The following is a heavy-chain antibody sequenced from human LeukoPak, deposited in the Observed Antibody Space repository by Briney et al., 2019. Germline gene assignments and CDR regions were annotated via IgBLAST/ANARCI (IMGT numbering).Heavy chain of an antibody. CDR1: GYTFTTYE. V-gene: IGHV1-8*01. Sequence: ASVKVSCKTSGYTFTTYEINWVRQAAGQGLEWMGWMHPNSGSIDYAQKFQGRVTMTRDTSTNTAYMELSSLRSEDTTVYYCTRGPRNDPWGQGTLVIVSS. CDR3: TRGPRNDP. J-gene: IGHJ5*02. CDR2: MHPNSGSI. D-gene: IGHD1-14*01.